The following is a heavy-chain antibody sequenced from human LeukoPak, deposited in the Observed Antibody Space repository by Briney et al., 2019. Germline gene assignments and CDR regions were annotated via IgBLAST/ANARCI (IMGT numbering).Heavy chain of an antibody. J-gene: IGHJ4*02. CDR1: GGSISSNY. V-gene: IGHV4-59*12. CDR3: ARAGYPLDY. D-gene: IGHD2-15*01. Sequence: SETLSLTCTVSGGSISSNYWSWIRQPPGKGLEWIGYIYYSGSTNYNPSLKSRVTISVDTSKNQFSLKLSSVTAADTAVYYCARAGYPLDYWGQGTLVTVSS. CDR2: IYYSGST.